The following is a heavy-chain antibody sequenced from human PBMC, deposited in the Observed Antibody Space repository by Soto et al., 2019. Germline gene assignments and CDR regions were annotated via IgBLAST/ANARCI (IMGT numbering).Heavy chain of an antibody. Sequence: QVQLQQWGAGLLKPSETLSLTCAVYGGSFSGYYWSWIRQPPGKGLEWIGEVNHSGGANYNPSLKSRLPISVDTSKNQFTLKLSSVTAADKAVYYCASIPDYGVYRINESLQHWGPGTLVTVSS. CDR1: GGSFSGYY. V-gene: IGHV4-34*01. CDR2: VNHSGGA. D-gene: IGHD4-17*01. CDR3: ASIPDYGVYRINESLQH. J-gene: IGHJ1*01.